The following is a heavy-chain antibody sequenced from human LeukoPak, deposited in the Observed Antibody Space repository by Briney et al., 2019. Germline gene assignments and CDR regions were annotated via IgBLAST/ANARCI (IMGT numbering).Heavy chain of an antibody. J-gene: IGHJ4*02. CDR3: AKDPYCSSTSCYLARFDY. CDR1: GSTFSSYA. V-gene: IGHV3-23*01. D-gene: IGHD2-2*01. CDR2: ISGSGGST. Sequence: GGSLRLSCAASGSTFSSYAMSWVRQAPGKGLEWVSAISGSGGSTYYADSVKGRFTISRDNSKNTLYLQMNSLRAEDTAVYYCAKDPYCSSTSCYLARFDYWGQGTLVTVSS.